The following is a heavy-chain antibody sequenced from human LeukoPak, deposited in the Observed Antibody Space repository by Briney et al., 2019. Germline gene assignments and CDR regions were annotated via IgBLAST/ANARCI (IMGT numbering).Heavy chain of an antibody. J-gene: IGHJ4*02. CDR3: TSVGFGPYYFDN. CDR1: GFTFSSYW. D-gene: IGHD3-10*01. V-gene: IGHV3-15*01. Sequence: GGSLRLSCAASGFTFSSYWMSWVRQAPGKGLEWVGRIKSKTDGGTTDYAAPVKGRFTTSRDDSKNTLYLQMNSLKTEDTAVYYCTSVGFGPYYFDNWGQGTLVTVSS. CDR2: IKSKTDGGTT.